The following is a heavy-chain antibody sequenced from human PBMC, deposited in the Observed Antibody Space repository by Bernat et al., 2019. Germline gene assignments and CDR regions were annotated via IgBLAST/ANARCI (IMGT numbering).Heavy chain of an antibody. CDR1: GFTVLNNY. J-gene: IGHJ4*02. D-gene: IGHD2-2*01. Sequence: VESGGGLVQPGGSLRLSCAASGFTVLNNYMSWVRQAPGNGLELVSIIYSDGITYYADSLNCRFTISRDNSKNTLYLQMNGLRAEDTAVYYCARDSCTTTSCYGDWGKGTQVTVSS. V-gene: IGHV3-66*01. CDR2: IYSDGIT. CDR3: ARDSCTTTSCYGD.